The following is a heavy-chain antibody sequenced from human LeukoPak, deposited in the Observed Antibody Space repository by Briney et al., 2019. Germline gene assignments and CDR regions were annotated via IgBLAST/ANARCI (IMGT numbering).Heavy chain of an antibody. CDR2: IYYSGST. J-gene: IGHJ6*02. D-gene: IGHD6-13*01. CDR1: GFSISSGYY. Sequence: SETLSLTCTVSGFSISSGYYWSWIRQPPGKGLEWIGYIYYSGSTNYNPSLKSRVTISVDTSKNQFSLKLSSVTAADTAVYYCASSRQLVPFYYYGMDVWGQGTTVTVSS. V-gene: IGHV4-61*01. CDR3: ASSRQLVPFYYYGMDV.